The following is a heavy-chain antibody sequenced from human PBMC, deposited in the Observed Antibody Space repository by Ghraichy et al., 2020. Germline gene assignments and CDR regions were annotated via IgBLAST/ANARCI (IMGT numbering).Heavy chain of an antibody. V-gene: IGHV4-39*07. D-gene: IGHD5-24*01. CDR2: IFYSGST. CDR3: ARDGDYNYSDGMDV. Sequence: SETLSLTCTVTGGSMKRGSYYWAYIRQTPGKGLEWIGTIFYSGSTYYNPSLESRITISVDTSKNQFSLKMTSVTAADTAVYYCARDGDYNYSDGMDVWGQGTTVTVSS. CDR1: GGSMKRGSYY. J-gene: IGHJ6*02.